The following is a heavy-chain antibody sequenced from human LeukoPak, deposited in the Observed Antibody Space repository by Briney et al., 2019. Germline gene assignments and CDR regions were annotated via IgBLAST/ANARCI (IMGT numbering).Heavy chain of an antibody. CDR2: IKQDGSEK. V-gene: IGHV3-7*01. CDR3: AREDWNQDDY. Sequence: GGSLRLSCAASGFTFSSYLMSWVRQAPGKGLEWVANIKQDGSEKYYVDSVKGRFTISRDNAKNSLYLQMNSLRAEDTAVYYCAREDWNQDDYWGQGTLVTVSS. D-gene: IGHD1-1*01. CDR1: GFTFSSYL. J-gene: IGHJ4*02.